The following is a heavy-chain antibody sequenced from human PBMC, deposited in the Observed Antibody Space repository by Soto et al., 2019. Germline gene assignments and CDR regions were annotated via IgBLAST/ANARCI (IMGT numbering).Heavy chain of an antibody. CDR1: GYTFTSYG. CDR2: ISAYNGNT. CDR3: ARAYYDFWSGYFSSATPPNWFDP. J-gene: IGHJ5*02. Sequence: ASVKVSCKASGYTFTSYGIIWVRQAPGQGLEWMGWISAYNGNTNYAQKLQGRVTMTTDTSTSTAYMELRSLRSDDTAVYYCARAYYDFWSGYFSSATPPNWFDPWGQGTLVTVSS. V-gene: IGHV1-18*01. D-gene: IGHD3-3*01.